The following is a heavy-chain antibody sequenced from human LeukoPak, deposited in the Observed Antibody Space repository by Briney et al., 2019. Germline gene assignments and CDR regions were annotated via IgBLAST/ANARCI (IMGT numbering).Heavy chain of an antibody. CDR3: ARRDSGGWFHYNWFDP. J-gene: IGHJ5*02. CDR1: GDSISSRHYY. Sequence: SETLSLTCTVSGDSISSRHYYWAWIRQPPGKGLEWIGNVYYSGTTHYNPSLQSRVTISVDTSKNQFSLKVNSVTAADTAMYYCARRDSGGWFHYNWFDPWGQGTLVTVSS. V-gene: IGHV4-39*01. D-gene: IGHD2-15*01. CDR2: VYYSGTT.